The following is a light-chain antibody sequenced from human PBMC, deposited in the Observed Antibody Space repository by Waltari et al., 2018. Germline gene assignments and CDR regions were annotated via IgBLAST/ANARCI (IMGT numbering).Light chain of an antibody. CDR2: GAS. CDR1: QSVSSN. CDR3: QQYNNWPPPHT. J-gene: IGKJ2*01. Sequence: EILMTQSPATLSVSPGERAALSCRASQSVSSNLAWYQQKPDQAPRLLIYGASTRATGIPARFSGSGSGTEFTLTISSLQSEDFAVYYCQQYNNWPPPHTFGQGTKLEIK. V-gene: IGKV3-15*01.